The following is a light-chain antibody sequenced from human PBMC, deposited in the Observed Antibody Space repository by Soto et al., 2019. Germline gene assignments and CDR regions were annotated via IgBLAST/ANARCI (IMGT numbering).Light chain of an antibody. J-gene: IGLJ2*01. CDR1: SSDVGTYNF. CDR3: SSYANRDTVI. V-gene: IGLV2-14*01. Sequence: QSALTQPASVSGSPGQSITISCTGTSSDVGTYNFVSWYRQHPVKAPILIIFDVSSRPSGISNRFSGSKSGNTASLTISGVQAEDEADYYGSSYANRDTVIFGGGTKLTVL. CDR2: DVS.